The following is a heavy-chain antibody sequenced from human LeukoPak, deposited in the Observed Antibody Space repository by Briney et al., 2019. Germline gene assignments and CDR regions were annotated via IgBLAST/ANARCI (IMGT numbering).Heavy chain of an antibody. CDR3: ARVRGYYYMDV. V-gene: IGHV3-48*03. J-gene: IGHJ6*03. Sequence: PGGSLRLSCAGSGFTFSSYEMSWVRQAPGKGLEWASYISTSGGTTYYADSVKGRFTISRDIAENSLYLQMNSLRGEDTAVYYCARVRGYYYMDVWGKGTTVTVSS. D-gene: IGHD3-10*01. CDR2: ISTSGGTT. CDR1: GFTFSSYE.